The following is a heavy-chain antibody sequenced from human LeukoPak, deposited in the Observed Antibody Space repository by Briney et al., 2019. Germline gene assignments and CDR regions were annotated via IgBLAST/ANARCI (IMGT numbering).Heavy chain of an antibody. CDR3: ASSVKRRDGYHPRDYFDY. D-gene: IGHD5-24*01. J-gene: IGHJ4*02. Sequence: GASVTVSCKASGYTFTSYGISWVRQAPGQGLEWMGWISAYNGNTNYAQKLQGRVTMTTDTSTSTAYMELRSLRSDDTAVYYCASSVKRRDGYHPRDYFDYWGQGTLVTVSS. CDR1: GYTFTSYG. CDR2: ISAYNGNT. V-gene: IGHV1-18*01.